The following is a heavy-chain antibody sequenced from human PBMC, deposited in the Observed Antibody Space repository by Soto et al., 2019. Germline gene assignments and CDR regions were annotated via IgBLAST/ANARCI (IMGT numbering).Heavy chain of an antibody. CDR1: GGSVISSSYY. J-gene: IGHJ4*02. V-gene: IGHV4-39*01. CDR3: AGRRAGDYYFDY. Sequence: PSETLSRTCTVSGGSVISSSYYWGWIRQPPGKGLEWIGTIYYTGSTSYGPSLKSRVTISVDTSKTQFSLNLKSVTAADTAVYYCAGRRAGDYYFDYWGQGTRVTV. CDR2: IYYTGST. D-gene: IGHD1-26*01.